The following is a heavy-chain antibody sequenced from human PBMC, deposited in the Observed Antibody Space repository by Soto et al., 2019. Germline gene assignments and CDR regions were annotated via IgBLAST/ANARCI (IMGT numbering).Heavy chain of an antibody. J-gene: IGHJ6*03. Sequence: VKVSCKASGYTFTSYDINWVRQATGQGLEWMGWMNPNSGNTGYAQKFQGRVTMTRNTSISTAYMELSSLRSEDTAVYYCARRTIFGYVDRGYCYTDVWGKGTTVTVSS. CDR1: GYTFTSYD. V-gene: IGHV1-8*01. D-gene: IGHD3-3*01. CDR3: ARRTIFGYVDRGYCYTDV. CDR2: MNPNSGNT.